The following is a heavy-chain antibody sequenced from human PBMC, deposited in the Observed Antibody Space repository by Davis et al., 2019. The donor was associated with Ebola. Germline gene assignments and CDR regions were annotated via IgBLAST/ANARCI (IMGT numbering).Heavy chain of an antibody. CDR1: PSSFPCYV. J-gene: IGHJ4*02. CDR3: ARKGRYGDFIDY. CDR2: ISAYNGNT. Sequence: AASVKVSCKASPSSFPCYVISWVRQAPGQGLEWMGWISAYNGNTNYAQKLQGRVTMTTDTSTSTAYMELRSLRSDDTAVYYCARKGRYGDFIDYWGQGTLVTVSS. V-gene: IGHV1-18*01. D-gene: IGHD4-17*01.